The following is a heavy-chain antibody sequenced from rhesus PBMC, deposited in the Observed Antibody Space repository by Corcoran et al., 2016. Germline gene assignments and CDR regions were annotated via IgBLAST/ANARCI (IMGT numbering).Heavy chain of an antibody. V-gene: IGHV1S2*01. CDR1: GYTFTDYY. Sequence: QVQLVQSGAEVKKPGSSVKVSCKASGYTFTDYYMHWVRQAPRQGLECMGCINPYNGTPKYAQKFQGRVTITRDTSTSTAYMELSSLRSEDTAVYYCARGDSNYHYGLDSWGQGVVVTVSS. CDR2: INPYNGTP. J-gene: IGHJ6*01. D-gene: IGHD4-23*01. CDR3: ARGDSNYHYGLDS.